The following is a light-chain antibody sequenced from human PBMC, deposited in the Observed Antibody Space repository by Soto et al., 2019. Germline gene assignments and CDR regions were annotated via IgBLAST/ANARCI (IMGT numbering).Light chain of an antibody. J-gene: IGKJ2*02. CDR1: QSVSFSY. CDR2: GAS. CDR3: QQYGSSPGT. V-gene: IGKV3-20*01. Sequence: EIVLTQSPGTLSLSPGERATLSCWASQSVSFSYLAWYQQKPGQPPRLLIYGASSRAAGIPNRFSGSGSGTDLTLTISRLEPEDFAVYYCQQYGSSPGTFGQGTKLEIK.